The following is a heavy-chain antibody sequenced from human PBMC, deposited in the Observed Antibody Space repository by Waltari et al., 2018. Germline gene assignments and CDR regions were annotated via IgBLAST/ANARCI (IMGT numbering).Heavy chain of an antibody. CDR1: GFRFSTSA. CDR3: AKGGRDWGPHFDY. J-gene: IGHJ4*02. CDR2: ISATADAT. Sequence: EVQLLASGGGQVRPGGSLRLSWGTAGFRFSTSAMTWVRQSTGKGLQWVSTISATADATYYAESVKGRFTVSRDQSKSTLYLQMNSLTFEDTAVYYCAKGGRDWGPHFDYWGQGIPVIVSS. V-gene: IGHV3-23*01. D-gene: IGHD7-27*01.